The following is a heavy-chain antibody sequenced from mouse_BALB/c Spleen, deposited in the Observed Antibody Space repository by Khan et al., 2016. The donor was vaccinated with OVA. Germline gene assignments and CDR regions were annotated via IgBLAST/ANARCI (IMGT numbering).Heavy chain of an antibody. D-gene: IGHD2-4*01. J-gene: IGHJ3*01. CDR3: SREGETMISPWFGY. V-gene: IGHV1-69*02. CDR2: IYPSDGYT. Sequence: VQLQQSGAELVRPGASVKLSCKASGYTFTNYWINWVKQRPGQGLEWIGNIYPSDGYTNYNQKFKDKATLTVDKSSSTAYMQLSSPTSEDSAVYYCSREGETMISPWFGYWGQGTLVTVSA. CDR1: GYTFTNYW.